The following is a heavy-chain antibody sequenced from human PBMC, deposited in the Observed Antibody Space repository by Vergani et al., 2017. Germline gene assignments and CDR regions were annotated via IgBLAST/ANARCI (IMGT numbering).Heavy chain of an antibody. CDR2: IYYSGST. CDR3: ARRYDFWSGFDY. CDR1: GGSVSSGSYY. V-gene: IGHV4-61*10. D-gene: IGHD3-3*01. Sequence: QVQLQESGPGLVKPSETLSLTCTVSGGSVSSGSYYWSWIRQPAGKGLEWIGYIYYSGSTNYNPSLKSRVTISVDTSKNQFSLKLSSVTAADTAVYYCARRYDFWSGFDYWGQGTLVTVSS. J-gene: IGHJ4*02.